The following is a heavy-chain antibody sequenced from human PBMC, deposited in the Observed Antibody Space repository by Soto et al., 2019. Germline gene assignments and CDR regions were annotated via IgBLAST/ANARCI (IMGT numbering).Heavy chain of an antibody. D-gene: IGHD1-26*01. CDR3: ARVELYGYYFDY. Sequence: KPSETLSLTCTVSGGSISSGGYYWSWIRQHPGKGLEWIGYIYYSGSTYYNPSLKSRVTISVDTSKNQFSLKLSSVTAADTAVYYCARVELYGYYFDYWGQGTLVTVSS. CDR2: IYYSGST. V-gene: IGHV4-31*03. J-gene: IGHJ4*02. CDR1: GGSISSGGYY.